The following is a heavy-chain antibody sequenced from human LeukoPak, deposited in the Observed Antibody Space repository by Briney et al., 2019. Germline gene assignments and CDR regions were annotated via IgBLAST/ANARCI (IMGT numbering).Heavy chain of an antibody. CDR1: GFTFDDYG. J-gene: IGHJ4*02. CDR2: INWNGGST. CDR3: ASELLEMATNPY. D-gene: IGHD5-24*01. Sequence: GGSLRLSCAASGFTFDDYGMSWVRQAPGKGLEWVSGINWNGGSTGYADSVKGRFTISRDNAKNSLYLQMNSLRAEDTAVYYCASELLEMATNPYWGQGTLVTVSS. V-gene: IGHV3-20*04.